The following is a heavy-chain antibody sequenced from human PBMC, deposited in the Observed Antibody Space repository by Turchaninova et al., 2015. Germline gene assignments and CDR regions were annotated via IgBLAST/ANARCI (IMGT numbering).Heavy chain of an antibody. J-gene: IGHJ4*02. Sequence: QVQLQASGPGLVEPSETLSLTSAVPGYSLTRGYYWGWIRQPPGKGLEWIGSIYHSGSTYYNPSLKSRVTISVDTSKNQFSLKLSSVTAADTAVYYCARRRGSAYFDFWGQGTLVTVSS. D-gene: IGHD3-10*01. CDR1: GYSLTRGYY. CDR2: IYHSGST. CDR3: ARRRGSAYFDF. V-gene: IGHV4-38-2*01.